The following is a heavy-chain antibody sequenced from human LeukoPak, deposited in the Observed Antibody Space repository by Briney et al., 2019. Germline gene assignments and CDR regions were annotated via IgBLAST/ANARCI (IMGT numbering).Heavy chain of an antibody. Sequence: GGSLRLSCAASGFSFTSYGMRWVRQAPGKGLEWVAVIWCDGTNKYYAYSVKGRFTISRDTSNNMLYLQMHSLRAEDTAVYYCARVSESGNSDYWGQGTLVTVSS. D-gene: IGHD4-23*01. CDR3: ARVSESGNSDY. CDR2: IWCDGTNK. V-gene: IGHV3-33*01. J-gene: IGHJ4*02. CDR1: GFSFTSYG.